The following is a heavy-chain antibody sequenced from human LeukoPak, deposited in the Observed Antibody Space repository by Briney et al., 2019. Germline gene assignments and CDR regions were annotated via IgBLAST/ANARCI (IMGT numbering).Heavy chain of an antibody. CDR1: GFTFSSYE. CDR3: ARSLRVRGVPDYMDV. J-gene: IGHJ6*03. V-gene: IGHV3-53*01. Sequence: GGSLRLSCAASGFTFSSYEMNWVRQAPGKGLEWVSVIYKSAITYYADTVKGRFTISRDNSKNTLYLQMNSLRAEDTAVYYCARSLRVRGVPDYMDVWGKGTTVTISS. D-gene: IGHD3-10*01. CDR2: IYKSAIT.